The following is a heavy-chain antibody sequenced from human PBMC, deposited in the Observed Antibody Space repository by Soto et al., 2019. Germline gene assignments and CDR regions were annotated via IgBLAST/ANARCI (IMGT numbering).Heavy chain of an antibody. V-gene: IGHV3-30*18. J-gene: IGHJ6*02. CDR1: GFTFSSYG. CDR3: AKDVLRFLEWLAFYGMDV. Sequence: QVQLVESGGGVVQPGRSLRLSCAASGFTFSSYGMHWVRQAPGKGLEWVAVISYDGSNKYYADSVKGQFTISRDNSKNTLYLQMNSLRAEDTAVYYCAKDVLRFLEWLAFYGMDVWGQGTTVTVSS. CDR2: ISYDGSNK. D-gene: IGHD3-3*01.